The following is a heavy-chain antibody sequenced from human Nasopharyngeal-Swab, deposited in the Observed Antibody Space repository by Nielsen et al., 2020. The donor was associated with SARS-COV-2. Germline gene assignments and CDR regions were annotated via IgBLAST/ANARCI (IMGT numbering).Heavy chain of an antibody. CDR2: IYSGGST. CDR1: GFTVSNIY. Sequence: GESLKISCAASGFTVSNIYMTWVRQAPGKGLEWVSVIYSGGSTYYADSVKGRFTISRDNSKNTLYLQMNSLRAEDTAVYYCAREKITIFGVIIRDYGMDVRGQGTTVTVSS. CDR3: AREKITIFGVIIRDYGMDV. D-gene: IGHD3-3*01. V-gene: IGHV3-53*01. J-gene: IGHJ6*02.